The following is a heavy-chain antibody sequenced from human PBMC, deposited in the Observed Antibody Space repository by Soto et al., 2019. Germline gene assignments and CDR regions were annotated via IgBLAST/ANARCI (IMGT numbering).Heavy chain of an antibody. V-gene: IGHV3-23*01. CDR2: IKIVGGNT. CDR3: PKNYYFDS. CDR1: GVTFSNYA. J-gene: IGHJ4*02. Sequence: VQLLESGGGLVQPGGSLRLSCAASGVTFSNYAMSWVRQAPGKALEWVSSIKIVGGNTNYADSVRGRFTMSRDDSQNTVFLQRNSLRAEDTAIYYCPKNYYFDSWGQGTLITVSS.